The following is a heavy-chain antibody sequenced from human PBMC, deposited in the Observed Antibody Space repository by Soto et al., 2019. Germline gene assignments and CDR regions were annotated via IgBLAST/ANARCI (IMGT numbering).Heavy chain of an antibody. V-gene: IGHV1-2*04. CDR3: ARGEAMTTVTTSYYSMDF. D-gene: IGHD4-17*01. CDR2: INPNSDGT. J-gene: IGHJ6*03. CDR1: GYTFTGYD. Sequence: ASVKVSCKASGYTFTGYDMHWVRQAPGQGLEWMGWINPNSDGTNYAQKFQGWVTMTRDTSTSTAYMELSRLRSDDTAVYYCARGEAMTTVTTSYYSMDFWGKGTMVTVSS.